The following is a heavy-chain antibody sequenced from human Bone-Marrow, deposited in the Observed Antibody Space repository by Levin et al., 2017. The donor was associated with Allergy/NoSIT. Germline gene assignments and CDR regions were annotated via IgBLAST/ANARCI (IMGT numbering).Heavy chain of an antibody. CDR1: GGTFSGYG. CDR3: ARDRDWSTMIRGLLYGMDV. CDR2: IMPTFGAA. V-gene: IGHV1-69*13. J-gene: IGHJ6*02. Sequence: AASVKVSCKASGGTFSGYGIMWVRQAPGQGLEWMGGIMPTFGAANYAPKFQGRLTITADETTRTVYMDLGSLKSGDTAVYYCARDRDWSTMIRGLLYGMDVWGQGTSVTVSS. D-gene: IGHD3-10*01.